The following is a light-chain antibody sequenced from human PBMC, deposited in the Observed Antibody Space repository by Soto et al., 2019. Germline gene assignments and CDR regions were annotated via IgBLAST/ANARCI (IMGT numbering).Light chain of an antibody. Sequence: DIQMTQSPSTLPASVGDRVTVTCRASQSIRSWLAWYQEKPGKAPKLLIYKASLLETGVPSRFSGSGSGTEFTLTISSLQTDDFGTXXXQXXNXHXXXCGQGTKGDIK. CDR1: QSIRSW. J-gene: IGKJ1*01. CDR3: QXXNXHXXX. V-gene: IGKV1-5*03. CDR2: KAS.